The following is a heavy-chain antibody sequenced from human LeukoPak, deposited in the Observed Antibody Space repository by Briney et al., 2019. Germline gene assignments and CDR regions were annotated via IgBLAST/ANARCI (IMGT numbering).Heavy chain of an antibody. D-gene: IGHD2-15*01. Sequence: GGSLRLSCAASGFTFSSYAMSWVRQAPGKGLEWVSTISLTGGDKNYADSVKGRFTISRDISKNTLYLQMNSLRAEDTAVYYCARSTTLDYWGQGTLVTVSS. CDR3: ARSTTLDY. V-gene: IGHV3-23*01. CDR2: ISLTGGDK. CDR1: GFTFSSYA. J-gene: IGHJ4*01.